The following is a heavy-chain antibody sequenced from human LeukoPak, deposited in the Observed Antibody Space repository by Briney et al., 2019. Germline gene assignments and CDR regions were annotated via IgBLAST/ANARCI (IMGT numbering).Heavy chain of an antibody. CDR3: ARLPLRSLYWFDY. CDR1: GGSISSGDYY. D-gene: IGHD5-12*01. V-gene: IGHV4-30-4*08. Sequence: PSETLSLTCTVSGGSISSGDYYWSWIRQPPGKGLEWIGYIYYSGSTYYNPSLKSRVTISVDTSKNQFSLKLSSVTAADTAVYYCARLPLRSLYWFDYWGQGTLVTVSS. J-gene: IGHJ4*02. CDR2: IYYSGST.